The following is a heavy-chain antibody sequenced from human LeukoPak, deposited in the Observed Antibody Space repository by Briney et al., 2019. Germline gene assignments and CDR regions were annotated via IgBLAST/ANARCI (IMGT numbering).Heavy chain of an antibody. CDR1: GFTFSSYW. V-gene: IGHV3-7*01. CDR2: IKEDGSEK. D-gene: IGHD3-16*01. CDR3: ASGLYLTLLPGGIDY. J-gene: IGHJ4*02. Sequence: GGSLRLSCAASGFTFSSYWMSWVRQAPGKGLEWVANIKEDGSEKNYVDSVKGRFTISRENAKNSLYLQMNSLRAEDTAVYYCASGLYLTLLPGGIDYWGQGTLVTVSS.